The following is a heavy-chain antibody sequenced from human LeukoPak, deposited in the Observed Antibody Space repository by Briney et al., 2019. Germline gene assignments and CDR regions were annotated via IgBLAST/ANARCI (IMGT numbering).Heavy chain of an antibody. J-gene: IGHJ4*02. CDR3: AVRDILTGTEFDY. Sequence: SETLSLTCIVSGYSISSGYYWGWIRQPPGKGLEWIGYIYYSGSTYYNPSLKSRVTISVGTSKNQFSLKLSSVTAADTAVYYCAVRDILTGTEFDYWGQGTLVTVSS. D-gene: IGHD3-9*01. V-gene: IGHV4-38-2*02. CDR2: IYYSGST. CDR1: GYSISSGYY.